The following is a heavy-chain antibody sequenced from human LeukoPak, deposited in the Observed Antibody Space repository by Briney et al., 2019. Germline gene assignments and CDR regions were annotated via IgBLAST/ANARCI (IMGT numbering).Heavy chain of an antibody. CDR1: GHTFTTYG. Sequence: GASVKVSCKASGHTFTTYGISWVRQAPGQGLEWMGWISPYNGITNYAQKLQDRVTMTTDTSTSTAYMELRSPRSDDTAVYYCAREPNYYDSSGCDYWGQGTLVTVSS. J-gene: IGHJ4*02. CDR3: AREPNYYDSSGCDY. D-gene: IGHD3-22*01. V-gene: IGHV1-18*01. CDR2: ISPYNGIT.